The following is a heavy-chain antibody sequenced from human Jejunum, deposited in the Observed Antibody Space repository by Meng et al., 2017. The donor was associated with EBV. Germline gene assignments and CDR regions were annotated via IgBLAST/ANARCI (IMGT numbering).Heavy chain of an antibody. CDR2: IWYDGSNK. Sequence: QVQVVESGGGVVQPGRSVRLSCAASGFTFSSSGMHWVRQAPGKGLEWVAVIWYDGSNKYYADSVKGRFTISRDNSKNTLYLQMNSLRAEDTAVYYCARAQEAARTTGVYYFDYWGQGPLVTVAS. V-gene: IGHV3-33*01. J-gene: IGHJ4*02. CDR1: GFTFSSSG. CDR3: ARAQEAARTTGVYYFDY. D-gene: IGHD6-6*01.